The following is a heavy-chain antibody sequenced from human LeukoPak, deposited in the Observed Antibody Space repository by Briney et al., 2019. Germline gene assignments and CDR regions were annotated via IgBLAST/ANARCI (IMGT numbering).Heavy chain of an antibody. D-gene: IGHD3-10*01. V-gene: IGHV3-11*01. J-gene: IGHJ3*02. CDR3: ARGITVVRESDAFDI. Sequence: PGGSLRLSCAASGFSFSDYYMTWIRQAPGKGLEWVSYISSTGSTIYYADSVKGRFTISRDNAKNSLYLQMNSLRAEDTAMYYCARGITVVRESDAFDIWGQGTMVTVSS. CDR1: GFSFSDYY. CDR2: ISSTGSTI.